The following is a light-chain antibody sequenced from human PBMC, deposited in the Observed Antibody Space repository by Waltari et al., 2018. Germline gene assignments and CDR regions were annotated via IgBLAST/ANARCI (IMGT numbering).Light chain of an antibody. V-gene: IGKV1-17*01. Sequence: DIQMTQSPSSLSASVGDRVTITCRASQAINTYLNWYQQKPGKAPNLLIYNGNRLETGVPSRFSGSGSGTEFTLTISSLQPEDFATYCCQQYNYLPYSFGQGTKVEIK. CDR1: QAINTY. CDR3: QQYNYLPYS. CDR2: NGN. J-gene: IGKJ2*03.